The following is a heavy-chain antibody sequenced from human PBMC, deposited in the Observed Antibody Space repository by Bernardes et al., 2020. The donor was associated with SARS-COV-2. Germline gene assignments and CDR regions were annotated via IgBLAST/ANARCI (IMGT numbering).Heavy chain of an antibody. V-gene: IGHV4-59*08. Sequence: SETLSLTCTVSGGSISSYYWSWIRQPPGKGLEWIGYIYYSGSTNYNPSLKSRVTISVDTSKNQFSLKLSSVTAADTAVYYCARHEVGATTRRPHYFDYWGQGTLVTVSS. J-gene: IGHJ4*02. CDR2: IYYSGST. CDR1: GGSISSYY. D-gene: IGHD1-26*01. CDR3: ARHEVGATTRRPHYFDY.